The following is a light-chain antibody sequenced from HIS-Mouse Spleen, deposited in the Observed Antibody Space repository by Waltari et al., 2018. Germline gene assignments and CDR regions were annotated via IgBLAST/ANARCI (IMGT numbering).Light chain of an antibody. V-gene: IGLV2-23*01. CDR2: EGS. CDR3: CSYAGSSTWV. CDR1: SIDVGSYNR. J-gene: IGLJ3*02. Sequence: QSALTQPPSVSGSPGQSVPISCTGTSIDVGSYNRVPWYQQPPGTAPKLMIYEGSKRPSGVSNRFSGSKSGNTASLTISGLQAEDEADYYCCSYAGSSTWVFGGGTKLTVL.